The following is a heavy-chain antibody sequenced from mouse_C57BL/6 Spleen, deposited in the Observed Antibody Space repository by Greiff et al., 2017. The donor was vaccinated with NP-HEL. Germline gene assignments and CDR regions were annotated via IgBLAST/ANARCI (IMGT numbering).Heavy chain of an antibody. V-gene: IGHV1-84*01. CDR3: ARGDDYDAHGY. D-gene: IGHD2-4*01. CDR2: IYTGSGNT. Sequence: VQLLQSGPELVKPGDSVKISCKAYDYTFPSYYITWVRKSPGQGLEWVGWIYTGSGNTKYNEKFKGKATLTVDTSSSTAYMQLSSLTSEDSAVDFCARGDDYDAHGYGGQGTTLTVSS. CDR1: DYTFPSYY. J-gene: IGHJ2*01.